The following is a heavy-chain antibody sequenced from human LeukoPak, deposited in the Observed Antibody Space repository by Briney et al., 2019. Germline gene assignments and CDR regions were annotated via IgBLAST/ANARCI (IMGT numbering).Heavy chain of an antibody. Sequence: SETLSLTCTVSGGSISRYYWSWIRQPAGKGLEWIGRIYTSRSTNYNPSLKSRVSMSVDTSKNQFSLKLSSVTAEDTAIYYCARDSDSYGPDFDYWGQGTLVSVSS. CDR3: ARDSDSYGPDFDY. CDR2: IYTSRST. V-gene: IGHV4-4*07. CDR1: GGSISRYY. J-gene: IGHJ4*02. D-gene: IGHD5-18*01.